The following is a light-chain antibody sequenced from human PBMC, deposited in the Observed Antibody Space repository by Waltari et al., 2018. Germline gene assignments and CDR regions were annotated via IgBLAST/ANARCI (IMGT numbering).Light chain of an antibody. CDR2: SGT. J-gene: IGLJ1*01. CDR3: CSYGNSIYV. CDR1: SSDVGSYNL. Sequence: QSALTQPASVSGSPGQPITIPCSGPSSDVGSYNLVSWYQQQPDKAPKLLIYSGTKRPSGVSNRFSGAKSGSTASLTISGLQAEDEGDYYCCSYGNSIYVFGSGTKVTVI. V-gene: IGLV2-23*01.